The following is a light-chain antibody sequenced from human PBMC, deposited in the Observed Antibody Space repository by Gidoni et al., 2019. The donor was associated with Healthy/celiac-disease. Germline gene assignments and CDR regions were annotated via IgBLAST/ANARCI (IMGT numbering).Light chain of an antibody. CDR1: SSNIGSNP. Sequence: QSVLTQPPSASGTPGQRVTIACSGSSSNIGSNPVNWYQQLPGTAPKLLIYSNNQRPSGVPDRFSGSKSGTSASLAISGLQSEDEADYYCAAWDDSLNGYVFGTGTKVPVL. CDR2: SNN. V-gene: IGLV1-44*01. CDR3: AAWDDSLNGYV. J-gene: IGLJ1*01.